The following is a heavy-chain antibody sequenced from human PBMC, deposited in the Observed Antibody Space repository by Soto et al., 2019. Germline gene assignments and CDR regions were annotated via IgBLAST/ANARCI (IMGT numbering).Heavy chain of an antibody. Sequence: SVTLSLTCAVYGGSFSGYYWSWIRQPPGKGLEWIGEINHSGSTNYNPSLKSRVTISVDTSKNQFSLKLSSVTAADTAVYYCARGRPRPALGWLRLGGFDYWGQGTLVTVSS. CDR1: GGSFSGYY. CDR3: ARGRPRPALGWLRLGGFDY. J-gene: IGHJ4*02. CDR2: INHSGST. D-gene: IGHD5-12*01. V-gene: IGHV4-34*01.